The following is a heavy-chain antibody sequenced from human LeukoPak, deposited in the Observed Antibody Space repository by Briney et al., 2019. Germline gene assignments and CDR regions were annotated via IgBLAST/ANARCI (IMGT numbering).Heavy chain of an antibody. J-gene: IGHJ4*02. CDR3: ASYSGYDLGGFDY. D-gene: IGHD5-12*01. V-gene: IGHV4-30-2*01. Sequence: SETLSLTCAVSGGSISSGGYSWSWIRQPPGKGLEWIGYIYHSGSTYYNPSLKSRVTISVDRSKNQFSLKLSSVTAADTAVYYCASYSGYDLGGFDYWGQGTLVTVSS. CDR1: GGSISSGGYS. CDR2: IYHSGST.